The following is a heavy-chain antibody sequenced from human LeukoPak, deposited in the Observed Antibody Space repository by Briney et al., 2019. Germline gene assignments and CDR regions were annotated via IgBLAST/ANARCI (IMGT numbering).Heavy chain of an antibody. D-gene: IGHD6-13*01. J-gene: IGHJ5*02. CDR1: GCSISSSNL. V-gene: IGHV4-4*02. CDR3: ARDMGRYGRSWPYL. CDR2: NYHSGST. Sequence: AETLSLTCAVSGCSISSSNLWRWVRQPPGKGLEWIGKNYHSGSTNYNASLKSRVTISVDNSKNKFSLKMSSLTAEDTAVYYCARDMGRYGRSWPYLWGQGTLVSVSS.